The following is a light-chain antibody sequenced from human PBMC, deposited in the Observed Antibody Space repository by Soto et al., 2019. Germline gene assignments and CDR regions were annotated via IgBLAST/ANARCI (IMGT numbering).Light chain of an antibody. Sequence: DIPMTQSPSTLSASVGDRVTISCRASQSISSWLAGYQQKPGKAPKLLIYDASSLGSGVPSRFSGSGPGTEFTLTISCLQPDDFATYYCQQYNSFSGTFGQGTKVQIK. CDR3: QQYNSFSGT. CDR1: QSISSW. CDR2: DAS. J-gene: IGKJ1*01. V-gene: IGKV1-5*01.